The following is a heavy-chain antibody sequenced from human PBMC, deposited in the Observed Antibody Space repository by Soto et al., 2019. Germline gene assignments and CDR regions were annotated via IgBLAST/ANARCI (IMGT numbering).Heavy chain of an antibody. CDR1: GYTFTSYA. J-gene: IGHJ4*02. D-gene: IGHD2-21*02. CDR3: ARXXVVVTALDY. Sequence: QVQLVQSGAEEKKPGASVKVSCKASGYTFTSYAMHWVRQAPGQRLEWMGWINAGNGNTKYSQKFQGRVTITRDTXASTAXMXXXXXXXEXTAVYYCARXXVVVTALDYWGQGTLVTVSS. CDR2: INAGNGNT. V-gene: IGHV1-3*05.